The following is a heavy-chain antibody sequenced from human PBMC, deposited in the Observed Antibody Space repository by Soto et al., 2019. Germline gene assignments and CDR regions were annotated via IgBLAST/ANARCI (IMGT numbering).Heavy chain of an antibody. D-gene: IGHD6-19*01. J-gene: IGHJ4*02. V-gene: IGHV3-23*01. Sequence: EVQLLESGGGVVQPGGSLRLSCVASGFNFKKFAMAWVRQAAGEGLEWVSGISCCGGSASYADSVKGRFSIARDDSKNTVSLQLNSLRGEDTAVYYCAKGRGSGWAWYFDNWGQGTLVTVSS. CDR2: ISCCGGSA. CDR3: AKGRGSGWAWYFDN. CDR1: GFNFKKFA.